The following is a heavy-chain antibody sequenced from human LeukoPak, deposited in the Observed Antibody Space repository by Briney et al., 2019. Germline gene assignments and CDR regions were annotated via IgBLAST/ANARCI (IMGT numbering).Heavy chain of an antibody. Sequence: GGSLRLSCAASGFTFNTYEMNWVRQAPGKGLEWVSYISSSGSNIYYADAVKGRFTISRDNAKNSLYLQMNSLRAEDTAVYYCARDSLVAPDAFDIWGQGTMVTVSS. J-gene: IGHJ3*02. CDR2: ISSSGSNI. CDR3: ARDSLVAPDAFDI. CDR1: GFTFNTYE. D-gene: IGHD5-12*01. V-gene: IGHV3-48*03.